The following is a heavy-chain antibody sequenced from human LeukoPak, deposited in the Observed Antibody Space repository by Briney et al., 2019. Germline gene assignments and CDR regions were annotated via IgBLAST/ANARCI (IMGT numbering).Heavy chain of an antibody. Sequence: PSETLSLTCTVSGGSISSGSYYWSWIRQPAGKGLEWIGRIYTSGSTNYNPSLKSRVTISVDTSKNQFTLKLSSVTAADTAVYYCAREGLGYSYGQNWFDPWGQGTLVTVYS. CDR1: GGSISSGSYY. J-gene: IGHJ5*02. V-gene: IGHV4-61*02. CDR2: IYTSGST. CDR3: AREGLGYSYGQNWFDP. D-gene: IGHD5-18*01.